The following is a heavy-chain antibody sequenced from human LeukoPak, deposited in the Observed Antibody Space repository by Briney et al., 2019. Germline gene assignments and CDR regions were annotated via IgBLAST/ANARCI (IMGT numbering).Heavy chain of an antibody. CDR3: ARVIARGSGELFPDY. CDR2: ISTSGST. D-gene: IGHD3-10*01. Sequence: SETLSLTCTLSGAAIMSGGSWWTWIRQPAGRGLEWIGRISTSGSTHYNASLRTRVTISVDTTNNLFSPRLSALVAANKPVYYCARVIARGSGELFPDYWGQGTLVTVSS. V-gene: IGHV4-61*02. J-gene: IGHJ4*02. CDR1: GAAIMSGGSW.